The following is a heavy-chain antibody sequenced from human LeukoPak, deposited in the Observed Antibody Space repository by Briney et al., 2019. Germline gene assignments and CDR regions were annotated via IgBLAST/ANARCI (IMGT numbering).Heavy chain of an antibody. J-gene: IGHJ4*02. D-gene: IGHD4-17*01. CDR1: GGSISSYY. CDR3: ARGDDYGTFFDY. V-gene: IGHV4-4*07. Sequence: SETLSLTCTVSGGSISSYYWSWIRQPAGKGLEWIGRIYTSGSTNYNPSLKSRVTISVDTSKNQFSLKLSSVTAADTAVYYCARGDDYGTFFDYWGQGTLVTVSS. CDR2: IYTSGST.